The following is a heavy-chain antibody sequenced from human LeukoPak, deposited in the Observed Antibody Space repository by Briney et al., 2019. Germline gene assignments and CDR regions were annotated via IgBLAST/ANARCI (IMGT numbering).Heavy chain of an antibody. CDR2: IRFDGNNN. CDR3: ATDHYDSSRHRIDY. D-gene: IGHD3-22*01. V-gene: IGHV3-30*02. CDR1: GFTFSTFG. J-gene: IGHJ4*02. Sequence: PGGSLRLSCAASGFTFSTFGMHCVRQAPGKGLEWVAFIRFDGNNNFQADSVKGRFTISRDISKNTLYLQMSSLRPDDTAVYYCATDHYDSSRHRIDYWGQGALVTVSS.